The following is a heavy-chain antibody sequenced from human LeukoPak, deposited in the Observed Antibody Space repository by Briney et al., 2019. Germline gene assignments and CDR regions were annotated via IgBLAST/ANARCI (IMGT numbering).Heavy chain of an antibody. Sequence: ASVKVSCKASGYTFTGYYMHWVRQAPGQGLEWMGWINPNSGGTNYAQRFQGRVTMTRDTSISTAYMELSRLRSDDTAVYYCARDQWIYYYDSSGYWDYMDVWGKGTTVAISS. CDR1: GYTFTGYY. V-gene: IGHV1-2*02. J-gene: IGHJ6*03. CDR2: INPNSGGT. CDR3: ARDQWIYYYDSSGYWDYMDV. D-gene: IGHD3-22*01.